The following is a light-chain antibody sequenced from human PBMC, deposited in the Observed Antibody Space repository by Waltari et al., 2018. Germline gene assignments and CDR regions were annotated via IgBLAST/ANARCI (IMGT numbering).Light chain of an antibody. V-gene: IGLV1-44*01. CDR3: AAWDDRLHGYV. Sequence: QSVLTQPPSASGTPGQRVTISCSGRTFNIGSNTVSWFQQVPNMAPQLLISSTNPRPSGVPGRSSGSKSCTSASLAISGLQSDDEADYYWAAWDDRLHGYVFGPGTRVTV. CDR2: STN. J-gene: IGLJ1*01. CDR1: TFNIGSNT.